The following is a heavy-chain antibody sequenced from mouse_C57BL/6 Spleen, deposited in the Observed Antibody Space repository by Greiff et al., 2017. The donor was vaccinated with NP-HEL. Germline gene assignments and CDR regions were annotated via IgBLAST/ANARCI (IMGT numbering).Heavy chain of an antibody. J-gene: IGHJ4*01. CDR3: ALYYGSSYAMDY. V-gene: IGHV1-69*01. CDR1: GYTFTSYW. D-gene: IGHD1-1*01. Sequence: QVQLQQPGAELVMPGASVKLSCKASGYTFTSYWMHWVKQRPGQGLEWIGEIDPSDSYTNYNQKFKGKSTFTVDKSSSTADMQISSLTSEDSAVYYCALYYGSSYAMDYWGQGTSVTVSS. CDR2: IDPSDSYT.